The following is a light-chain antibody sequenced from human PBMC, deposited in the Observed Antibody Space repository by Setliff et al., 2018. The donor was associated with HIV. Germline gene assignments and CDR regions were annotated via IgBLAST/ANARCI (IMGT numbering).Light chain of an antibody. CDR2: YDT. Sequence: SYELTQPPSVSVAPGKTARITCGGNNIGSKSVHWYQQKPGQAPVLVIYYDTDRPSGIPERFSGSNSGNTATLTISRVEAGDEADYYCQVWDSSSDHLYVFGTGTEVTVL. V-gene: IGLV3-21*04. CDR3: QVWDSSSDHLYV. J-gene: IGLJ1*01. CDR1: NIGSKS.